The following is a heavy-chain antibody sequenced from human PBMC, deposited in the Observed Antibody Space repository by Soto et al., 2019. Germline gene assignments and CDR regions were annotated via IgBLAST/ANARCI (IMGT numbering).Heavy chain of an antibody. D-gene: IGHD4-17*01. V-gene: IGHV4-39*01. CDR2: IYYSGST. CDR1: GGSISSSSYY. CDR3: ARRAFYGEWDYYYYGMDV. J-gene: IGHJ6*02. Sequence: PSETLSLTCTVSGGSISSSSYYWGWIRQPPGKGLEWIGSIYYSGSTYYNPSLKSRVTISVDTSKNQFSLKLSSVTAADTAVYYCARRAFYGEWDYYYYGMDVWGQGTTVS.